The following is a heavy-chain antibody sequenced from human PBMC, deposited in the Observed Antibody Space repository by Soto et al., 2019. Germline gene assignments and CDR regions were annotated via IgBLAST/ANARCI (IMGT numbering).Heavy chain of an antibody. D-gene: IGHD3-3*01. CDR3: ASWSGRGYWSGPLDF. J-gene: IGHJ4*02. CDR1: GYSFSNYV. CDR2: ISGDNLNT. V-gene: IGHV1-18*01. Sequence: QVQLVQSGAEVKKTGASVKVSCKASGYSFSNYVINWVRQAPGQGLEWVGWISGDNLNTKSAQNLQGRATMTTDTATNTAYMELRSLKSDDTAVYYCASWSGRGYWSGPLDFWGQGTLVTVSS.